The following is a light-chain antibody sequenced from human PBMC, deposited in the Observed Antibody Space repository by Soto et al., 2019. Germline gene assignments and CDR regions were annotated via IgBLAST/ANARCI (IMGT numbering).Light chain of an antibody. CDR1: SSDIGAYNY. Sequence: QSALTQPASVSGSPGQSITISCTGTSSDIGAYNYVSWYQQHPGKAPKLMIYAVTNRPSGVSNRFSGSKSGHTASLTISGLQAEDEADYYCSSYTSSSTVVFGGGTKRTVL. CDR3: SSYTSSSTVV. CDR2: AVT. V-gene: IGLV2-14*03. J-gene: IGLJ2*01.